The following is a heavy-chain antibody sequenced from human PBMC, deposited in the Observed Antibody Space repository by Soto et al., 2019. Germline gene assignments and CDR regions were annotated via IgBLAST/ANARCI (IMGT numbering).Heavy chain of an antibody. V-gene: IGHV4-39*01. D-gene: IGHD4-17*01. CDR1: GGSISSSSYY. J-gene: IGHJ5*02. CDR3: ARARGGGDYLRPFRWFDP. CDR2: IYYSGST. Sequence: QLQLQESGPGLVKPSETLSLTCTVSGGSISSSSYYWGWIRQPPGKGLEWIGSIYYSGSTYYNPSLKSRVTLSVDTSNNPFSLKLSSVTAADTAVYYCARARGGGDYLRPFRWFDPWGQGTLVTVSS.